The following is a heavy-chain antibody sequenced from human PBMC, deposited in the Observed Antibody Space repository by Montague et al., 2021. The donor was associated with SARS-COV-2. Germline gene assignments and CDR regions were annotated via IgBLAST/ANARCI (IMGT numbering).Heavy chain of an antibody. V-gene: IGHV4-31*03. CDR1: GGSISSGGYY. CDR3: ARARRGSGSGSYFDILVNWFDP. J-gene: IGHJ5*02. D-gene: IGHD3-10*01. Sequence: TLSLTCTVSGGSISSGGYYWSWIRQHPGKGLEWIGYIYYSGSTYYNPSLKSRVAISVDTSKNQFSLKLSSVTAADTAVYYCARARRGSGSGSYFDILVNWFDPWGQGTLLTVSS. CDR2: IYYSGST.